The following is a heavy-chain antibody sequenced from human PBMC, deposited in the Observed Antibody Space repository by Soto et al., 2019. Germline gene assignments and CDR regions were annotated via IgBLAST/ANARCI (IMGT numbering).Heavy chain of an antibody. CDR3: VKDPYYDKGNTPGGTEYFQH. J-gene: IGHJ1*01. CDR1: GFTFSSYA. CDR2: ISSNGGST. Sequence: GGSLRLSCSASGFTFSSYAMHWVRQAPGKGLEYVSAISSNGGSTYYADSVKGRFTISRDNSKNTLYLQMSSLRAEDTAVYYCVKDPYYDKGNTPGGTEYFQHWGQGTLVTVSS. V-gene: IGHV3-64D*08. D-gene: IGHD3-22*01.